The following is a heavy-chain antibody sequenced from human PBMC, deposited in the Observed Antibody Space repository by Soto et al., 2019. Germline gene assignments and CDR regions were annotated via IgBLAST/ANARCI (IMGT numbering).Heavy chain of an antibody. CDR3: AREGQAPYYSYGMDV. J-gene: IGHJ6*02. CDR1: GYTFTNYG. CDR2: ISGYNGNT. V-gene: IGHV1-18*01. Sequence: QVQVVQSGDEVKKPGASVKVSCKASGYTFTNYGFSWVRQAPGQGLEWMGWISGYNGNTKYAEKFQGRVTMTTDTSXXTAHMELRSLRSDDTAVYYCAREGQAPYYSYGMDVWGQGTAVTVSS.